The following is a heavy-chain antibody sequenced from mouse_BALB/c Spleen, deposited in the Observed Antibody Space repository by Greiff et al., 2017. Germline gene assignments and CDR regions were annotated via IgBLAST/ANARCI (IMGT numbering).Heavy chain of an antibody. CDR2: ISSGGGST. V-gene: IGHV5-12-1*01. CDR3: ARHGYAMDY. CDR1: GFAFSSYD. Sequence: EVQRVESGGGLVKPGGSLKLSCAASGFAFSSYDMSWVRQTPEKRLEWVAYISSGGGSTYYPDTVKGRFTISRDNAKNTLYLQMSSLKSEDTAMYYCARHGYAMDYWGQGTSVTVSS. J-gene: IGHJ4*01.